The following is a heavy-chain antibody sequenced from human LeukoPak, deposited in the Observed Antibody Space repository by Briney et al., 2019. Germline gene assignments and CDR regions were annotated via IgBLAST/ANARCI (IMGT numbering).Heavy chain of an antibody. CDR2: ISDDGRQT. J-gene: IGHJ4*02. CDR3: ARVYLERLTAGYFDH. Sequence: GGSLRLSCEASGFIFGNYYMSWVRQAPGKGLEWVAVISDDGRQTYYADSVKGRFTISRDNSKNTVYLQMNSLRDEDSATYYCARVYLERLTAGYFDHWGQGTLVTVSP. D-gene: IGHD2-8*01. V-gene: IGHV3-30*03. CDR1: GFIFGNYY.